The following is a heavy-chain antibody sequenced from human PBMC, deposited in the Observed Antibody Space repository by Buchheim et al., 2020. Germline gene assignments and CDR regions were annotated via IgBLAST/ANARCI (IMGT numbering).Heavy chain of an antibody. D-gene: IGHD3-10*01. Sequence: EVQLVESGGGLVKPGGSLRLSCAASGFTFSNAWMSWVRQAPGKGLEWVGRIKSKTDGGTTDYAAPVKGRFTISRDDSKNTLYLQMNSLKTEDTAVYYCTTGSSGSGSSLYYYYYYYVDVWGKGTT. CDR2: IKSKTDGGTT. J-gene: IGHJ6*03. V-gene: IGHV3-15*01. CDR1: GFTFSNAW. CDR3: TTGSSGSGSSLYYYYYYYVDV.